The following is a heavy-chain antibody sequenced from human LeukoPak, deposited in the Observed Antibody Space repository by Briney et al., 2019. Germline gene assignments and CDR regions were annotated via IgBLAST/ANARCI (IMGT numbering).Heavy chain of an antibody. CDR1: VFPVSSNY. D-gene: IGHD4-23*01. CDR2: IYSGGST. V-gene: IGHV3-53*01. J-gene: IGHJ1*01. Sequence: GGSLRLSCAASVFPVSSNYMSWVRQAPGKGLEWVSVIYSGGSTYYADSVKGRFTISRDNSKNTLYPQMNCLRAEDTAVYYCASQDYVGNEAEYFQHWGQGTLVTVSS. CDR3: ASQDYVGNEAEYFQH.